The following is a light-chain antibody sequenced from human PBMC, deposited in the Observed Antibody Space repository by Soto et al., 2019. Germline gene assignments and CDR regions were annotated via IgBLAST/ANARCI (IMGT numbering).Light chain of an antibody. Sequence: DIVMTQSPVSLSVSLGERATINCKSSQTVFHSSYNKDFLAWYQQKPGQPPKLLFYWASTRESGVPARFSGGGSGTDFSLTLSSLQAEDVAVYYCQQYYSSLTFGQGTKLEIK. CDR1: QTVFHSSYNKDF. V-gene: IGKV4-1*01. J-gene: IGKJ2*01. CDR3: QQYYSSLT. CDR2: WAS.